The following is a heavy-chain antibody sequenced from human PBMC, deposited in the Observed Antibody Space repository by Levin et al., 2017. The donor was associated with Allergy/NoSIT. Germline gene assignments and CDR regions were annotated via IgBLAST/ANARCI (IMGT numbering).Heavy chain of an antibody. D-gene: IGHD6-6*01. V-gene: IGHV4-34*01. Sequence: SQTLSLTCAVYGGSFSGSYWSWIRQPPGKGLEWIGEINHSGSTNYNPSLKSRVTISVDTSKNQFSLKLSSVTAADTAVYYCARSQLSRISSSRSNWFDPWGQGTLVTVSS. CDR2: INHSGST. J-gene: IGHJ5*02. CDR1: GGSFSGSY. CDR3: ARSQLSRISSSRSNWFDP.